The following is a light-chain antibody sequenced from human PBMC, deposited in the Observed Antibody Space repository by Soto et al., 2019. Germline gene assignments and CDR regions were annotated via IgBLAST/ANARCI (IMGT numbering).Light chain of an antibody. CDR1: QSISSSY. CDR3: QQYGSL. Sequence: EIVLTQSPGTLSLSPGERATLSCRASQSISSSYLAWYQQKPGQAPRLLIYGTSGRATGIPDRFSGSGSETDFTLTISRLEPEDFAVYYCQQYGSLFGPGTKVDIK. V-gene: IGKV3-20*01. CDR2: GTS. J-gene: IGKJ3*01.